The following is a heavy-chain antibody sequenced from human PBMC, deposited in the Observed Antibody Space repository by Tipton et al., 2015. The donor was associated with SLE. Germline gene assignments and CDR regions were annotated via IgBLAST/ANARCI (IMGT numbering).Heavy chain of an antibody. CDR1: GGSFSGYH. D-gene: IGHD5-24*01. J-gene: IGHJ4*02. Sequence: TLSLTCAVYGGSFSGYHWSWIRQPPGKGLEWIGEINHSGSATYNPSLKSRVTISLDTSKNQFSLKLTSVTAADTAVYYCARWIVGLGYNLGYYFDSWGQGTLVTVSS. CDR2: INHSGSA. CDR3: ARWIVGLGYNLGYYFDS. V-gene: IGHV4-34*01.